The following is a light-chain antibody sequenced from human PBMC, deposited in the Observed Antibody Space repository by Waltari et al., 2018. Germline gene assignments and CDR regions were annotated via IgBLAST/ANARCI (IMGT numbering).Light chain of an antibody. Sequence: QSVLTQPPSASGTPGQRVTISCSGSSSNIGSNYVYWYQQPPGTAPKLLIYGNNQRPSGVPDRFSGSTSGTSASLAISGLRSEDEADYYCAAWDDSLSGFYVFGTGTKVTVL. J-gene: IGLJ1*01. CDR3: AAWDDSLSGFYV. CDR1: SSNIGSNY. CDR2: GNN. V-gene: IGLV1-47*01.